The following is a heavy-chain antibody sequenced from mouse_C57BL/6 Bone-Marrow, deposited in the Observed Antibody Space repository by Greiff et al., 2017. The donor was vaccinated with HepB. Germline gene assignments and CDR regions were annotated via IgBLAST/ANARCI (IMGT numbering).Heavy chain of an antibody. CDR2: ISSGGSYT. D-gene: IGHD2-5*01. CDR1: GFTFSSYG. CDR3: ASLYYSNYLYY. V-gene: IGHV5-6*01. Sequence: EVQGVESGGDLVKPGGSLKLSCAASGFTFSSYGMSWVRRTPDKRLEWVATISSGGSYTYYPDSVKGRFTISRDNAKNTLYLQMSSLKSEDTAMYYCASLYYSNYLYYWGQGTTLTVSS. J-gene: IGHJ2*01.